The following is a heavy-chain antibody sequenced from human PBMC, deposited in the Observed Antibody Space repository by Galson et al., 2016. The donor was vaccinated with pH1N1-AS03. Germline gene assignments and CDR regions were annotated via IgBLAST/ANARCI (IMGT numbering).Heavy chain of an antibody. CDR2: VYYSGST. CDR3: ARHPPVAPFYFDY. J-gene: IGHJ4*02. V-gene: IGHV4-39*07. Sequence: SETLSLTCTVSGASVRTTTYYWGWIRQPPGKGLEWIGSVYYSGSTYYNPSLKSRVTISVDTSNSQFSLKLSSVTPADTAVYCCARHPPVAPFYFDYWGQGNLVTVSS. CDR1: GASVRTTTYY.